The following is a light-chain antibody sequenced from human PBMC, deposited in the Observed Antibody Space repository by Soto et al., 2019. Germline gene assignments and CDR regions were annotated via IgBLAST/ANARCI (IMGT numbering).Light chain of an antibody. V-gene: IGLV2-14*01. CDR3: SSFTSSITPVV. Sequence: QSALTQPASVSGSPGQSITIPCTGSSSDVGGYDYVSWYQQHPGKAPKVMIYDVTNRPSGVSNRFSGSKSGNTASLTISGLQAEDEADYYCSSFTSSITPVVFGGGTKLTVL. CDR1: SSDVGGYDY. CDR2: DVT. J-gene: IGLJ2*01.